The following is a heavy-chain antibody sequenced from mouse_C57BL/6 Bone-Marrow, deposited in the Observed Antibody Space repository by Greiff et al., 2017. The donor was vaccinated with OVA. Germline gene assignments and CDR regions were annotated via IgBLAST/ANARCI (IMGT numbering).Heavy chain of an antibody. CDR1: GFTFSSYA. CDR3: ARGLGRAMDY. V-gene: IGHV5-4*03. D-gene: IGHD4-1*01. Sequence: EVKLVESGGGLVKPGGSLKLSCAASGFTFSSYAMSWVRQTLEKRLEWVATISDGGSYTYYPDNVKGRFTISRDNAKNNLYLQMSHLKSEDTAMYYGARGLGRAMDYWGQGTSVTVSS. CDR2: ISDGGSYT. J-gene: IGHJ4*01.